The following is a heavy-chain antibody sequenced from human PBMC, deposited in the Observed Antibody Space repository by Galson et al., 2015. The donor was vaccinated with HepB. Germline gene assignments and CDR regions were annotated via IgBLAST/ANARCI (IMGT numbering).Heavy chain of an antibody. V-gene: IGHV1-69*04. J-gene: IGHJ4*02. D-gene: IGHD3-3*01. Sequence: SCKASGSTSSGSAISWARQAPGHRLEWMGWIIPILGIANYAQKFHGRVTITADKSTSTAYMELSSLRSEDTAVYYCARDKKDCTYYDLWSGYGPFDYWGQGTLVTVSS. CDR3: ARDKKDCTYYDLWSGYGPFDY. CDR1: GSTSSGSA. CDR2: IIPILGIA.